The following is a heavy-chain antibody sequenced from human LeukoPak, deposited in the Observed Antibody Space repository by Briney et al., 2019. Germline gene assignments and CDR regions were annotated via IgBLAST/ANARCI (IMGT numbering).Heavy chain of an antibody. D-gene: IGHD6-13*01. CDR3: ARDKIAAADY. Sequence: PGGSLRLSCAASGFTFSTYAMHGVRQAPGKGLEWVAVIWYDGSNKYYADSVKGRFTISRDNSKNTLYLQMNSLRAEDTAVYYCARDKIAAADYWGQGTLVTVSS. CDR1: GFTFSTYA. V-gene: IGHV3-33*01. CDR2: IWYDGSNK. J-gene: IGHJ4*02.